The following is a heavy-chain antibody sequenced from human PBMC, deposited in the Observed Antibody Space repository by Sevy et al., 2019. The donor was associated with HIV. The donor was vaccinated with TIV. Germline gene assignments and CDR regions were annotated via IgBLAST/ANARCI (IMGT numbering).Heavy chain of an antibody. V-gene: IGHV3-33*01. CDR3: ARDLEFYDSGDYGPAFMPDF. J-gene: IGHJ4*01. CDR2: IWFDGSNT. D-gene: IGHD4-17*01. CDR1: GFTFSSFG. Sequence: GGSLRLSCAASGFTFSSFGMHWVRQAPGEGLKWVAVIWFDGSNTYYADSVKGRFTISRDIAKNTLHLQMNSLRAEDTAVYYCARDLEFYDSGDYGPAFMPDFWGHGTLVTVSS.